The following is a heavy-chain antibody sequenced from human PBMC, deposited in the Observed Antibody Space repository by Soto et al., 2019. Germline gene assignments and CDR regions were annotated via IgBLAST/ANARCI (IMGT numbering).Heavy chain of an antibody. Sequence: QITLKESGPTLVKPTQTLTLTCTFSGFSLSTNGVGVGWIRQPPGKALEWLALIYWDNNYLYSPSLKNKLTNTKDTSKNQLVLTMTNMDPVDTATYYCAHRGGFGELKYWGQGTLVTVSS. CDR3: AHRGGFGELKY. CDR1: GFSLSTNGVG. V-gene: IGHV2-5*02. D-gene: IGHD3-10*01. J-gene: IGHJ4*02. CDR2: IYWDNNY.